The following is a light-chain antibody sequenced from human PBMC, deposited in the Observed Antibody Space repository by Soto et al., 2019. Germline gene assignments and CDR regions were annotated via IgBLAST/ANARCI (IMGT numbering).Light chain of an antibody. J-gene: IGKJ1*01. CDR3: QQYNSYPWT. Sequence: DIQITQSPSTLSASVGDSVAITCRARQSISSWLAWYQKKPGKAPKLLIYKASSIESGVPSSFSGSGSGTAFTLTISSLQPDAFATYYCQQYNSYPWTFGQGTKVEIK. CDR1: QSISSW. CDR2: KAS. V-gene: IGKV1-5*03.